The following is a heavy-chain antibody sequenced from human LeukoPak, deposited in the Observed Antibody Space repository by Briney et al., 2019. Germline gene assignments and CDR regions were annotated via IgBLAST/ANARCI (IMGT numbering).Heavy chain of an antibody. J-gene: IGHJ4*02. D-gene: IGHD2-21*02. V-gene: IGHV4-30-2*01. CDR1: GGSISSGGYS. CDR2: IYHSGST. Sequence: ASETLSLTCAVSGGSISSGGYSWSWIRQPPGEGLEWIGYIYHSGSTFYNPSLKSRVTISVDRSKNQFSLKLSSVTAADTAVYYCARHRAYCGGDCYSFDYWGQGTLVTVSS. CDR3: ARHRAYCGGDCYSFDY.